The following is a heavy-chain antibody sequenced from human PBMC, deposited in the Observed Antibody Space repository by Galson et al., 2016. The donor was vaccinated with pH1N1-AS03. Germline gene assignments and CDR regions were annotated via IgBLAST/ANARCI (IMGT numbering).Heavy chain of an antibody. Sequence: SLRLSCAASGFTFSDYYMSWIRQAPGKGLEWVSYISSSSSYTNYADSVKGRFTISRDNAKNSLYLQMNSLRAEDTALYYCARAYYYDSSGYYSGVGYWGQGTLVTVSS. D-gene: IGHD3-22*01. CDR3: ARAYYYDSSGYYSGVGY. CDR2: ISSSSSYT. V-gene: IGHV3-11*05. CDR1: GFTFSDYY. J-gene: IGHJ4*02.